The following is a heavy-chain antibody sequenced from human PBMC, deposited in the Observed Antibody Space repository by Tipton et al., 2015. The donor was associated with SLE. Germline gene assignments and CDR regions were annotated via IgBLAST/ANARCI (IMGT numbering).Heavy chain of an antibody. CDR2: IYYSGST. J-gene: IGHJ4*02. V-gene: IGHV4-59*11. Sequence: TLSLTCTVSGGPISSRYWSWIRQPPGKGLEWIGYIYYSGSTNYNPSLKSRVTISVDTSKNQFSLKLSSVTAADTAVYYCARDFAAGKDYWGQGTLVTVSS. CDR1: GGPISSRY. CDR3: ARDFAAGKDY. D-gene: IGHD6-13*01.